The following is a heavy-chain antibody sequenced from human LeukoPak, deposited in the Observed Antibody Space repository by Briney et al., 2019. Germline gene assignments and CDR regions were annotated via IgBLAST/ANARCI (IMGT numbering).Heavy chain of an antibody. Sequence: GGSLRLSCAASGFTFDDYGMSWVRHAPGKGLEWVSGINWNGGSTGYADSVKGRFTISRDNAKNSLYLQMNSLRAEDTALYYCARAGGGYQLLLNAFDIWGQGTMVTVSS. V-gene: IGHV3-20*04. CDR1: GFTFDDYG. CDR3: ARAGGGYQLLLNAFDI. D-gene: IGHD2-2*01. J-gene: IGHJ3*02. CDR2: INWNGGST.